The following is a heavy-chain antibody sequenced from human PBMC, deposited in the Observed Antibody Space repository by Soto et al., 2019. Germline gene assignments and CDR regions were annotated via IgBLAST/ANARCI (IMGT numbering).Heavy chain of an antibody. V-gene: IGHV3-30*18. D-gene: IGHD6-13*01. J-gene: IGHJ6*02. CDR2: ISYDGSNK. Sequence: SLRLSCAASGFTFSSYGMHWVRQAPGKGLEWVAVISYDGSNKYYADSVKGRFTISRDNSKNTLYLQMNSLRAEDTAVYYCAKDRAAAGSLAYYYGMDVWGQGTTVTVSS. CDR3: AKDRAAAGSLAYYYGMDV. CDR1: GFTFSSYG.